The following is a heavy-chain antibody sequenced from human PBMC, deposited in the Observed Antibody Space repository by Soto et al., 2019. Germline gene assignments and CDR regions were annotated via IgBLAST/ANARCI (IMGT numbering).Heavy chain of an antibody. D-gene: IGHD3-10*01. CDR3: ARGTIPYYYYGMDV. CDR2: IYDSGRT. J-gene: IGHJ6*02. V-gene: IGHV4-59*01. Sequence: WIWIRQPPGEGLEGIGYIYDSGRTYYNPSLKSRVTISVDTSKNQFSLRLSSVSAADTAVYYCARGTIPYYYYGMDVWGQGATVTVSS.